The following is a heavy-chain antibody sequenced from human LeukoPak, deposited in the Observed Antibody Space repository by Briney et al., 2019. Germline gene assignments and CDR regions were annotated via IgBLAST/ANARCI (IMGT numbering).Heavy chain of an antibody. J-gene: IGHJ4*02. V-gene: IGHV1-46*01. CDR3: AREGHGDYVVDY. CDR1: GYTFTSYY. D-gene: IGHD4-17*01. CDR2: INPSGGST. Sequence: GASVKVSCKASGYTFTSYYMHRVRQAPGQGLEWMGIINPSGGSTSYAQKFQGRVTMTRDTSTSTVYMELSSLRSEDTAVYYCAREGHGDYVVDYWGQGTLVTVSS.